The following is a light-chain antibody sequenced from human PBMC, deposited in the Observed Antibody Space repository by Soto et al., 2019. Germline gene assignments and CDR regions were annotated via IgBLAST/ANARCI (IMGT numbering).Light chain of an antibody. CDR2: SAS. J-gene: IGKJ1*01. CDR1: QGIRGY. V-gene: IGKV1-27*01. CDR3: QMYNSAPRP. Sequence: DIQMTQSPSSLSASVGDRVTITCRASQGIRGYLGWYQKKPGKPPKLLIYSASNLQSGVPSRFSGSGSGTDFTLTISSLQPEDVATYYCQMYNSAPRPFGQGTRVEI.